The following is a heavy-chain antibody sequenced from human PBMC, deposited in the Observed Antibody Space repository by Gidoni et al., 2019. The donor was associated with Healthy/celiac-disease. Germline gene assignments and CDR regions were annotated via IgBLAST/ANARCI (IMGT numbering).Heavy chain of an antibody. CDR3: ARLRMSITGTTWYYYGMDV. J-gene: IGHJ6*02. D-gene: IGHD1-7*01. CDR2: INHSGST. Sequence: QVQLQQWGAGLLKPSETLSLACAVYGWSFSGYYWSWIRQPPGKGLEWIGEINHSGSTNYNPSLKSRVTISVDTSKNQCSLKLSSVTAADTAVYYWARLRMSITGTTWYYYGMDVWGQGTTVTVSS. CDR1: GWSFSGYY. V-gene: IGHV4-34*01.